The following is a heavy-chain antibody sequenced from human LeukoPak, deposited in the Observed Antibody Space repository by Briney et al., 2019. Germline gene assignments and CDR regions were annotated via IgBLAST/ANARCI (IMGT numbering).Heavy chain of an antibody. J-gene: IGHJ5*02. V-gene: IGHV1-2*02. CDR2: INPNSGGT. D-gene: IGHD3-10*01. CDR3: ATTWFGDNNWFDP. Sequence: SVKVSCKASGSTFIGYYMHWVRQAPGQGLEWMGWINPNSGGTNYAQKFQGRVTMTRDTSISTVYMELSRLRSDDTAVYYCATTWFGDNNWFDPWGQGTLVTVSS. CDR1: GSTFIGYY.